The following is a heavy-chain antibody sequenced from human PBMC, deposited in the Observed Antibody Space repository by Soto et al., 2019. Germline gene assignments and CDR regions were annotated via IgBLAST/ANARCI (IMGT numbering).Heavy chain of an antibody. Sequence: GGSLRLSCAASGFTFSSYGMHWVRQAPGKGLEWVAVIWYDGSNKYYADSVKGRFTISRDNSKNTLYLQMNSLRAEDTAVYYCARDRGYYDFWSGPHALDYWGQGTLDTVSS. CDR2: IWYDGSNK. CDR3: ARDRGYYDFWSGPHALDY. J-gene: IGHJ4*02. D-gene: IGHD3-3*01. CDR1: GFTFSSYG. V-gene: IGHV3-33*01.